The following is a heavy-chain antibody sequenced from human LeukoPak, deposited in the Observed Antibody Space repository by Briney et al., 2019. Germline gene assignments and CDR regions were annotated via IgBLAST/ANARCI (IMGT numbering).Heavy chain of an antibody. CDR1: GFTFGDYA. D-gene: IGHD3-3*01. J-gene: IGHJ3*02. Sequence: GGSLRLSCTASGFTFGDYAMSWVRQAPGKGLEWVGFIRSKAYGGTTEYAASVKGRFTISRDDSKSIAYLQMNSLKTEDTAVYYCTREPDRHDFWSGTPRAFDIWGQGTMVTVSS. CDR3: TREPDRHDFWSGTPRAFDI. V-gene: IGHV3-49*04. CDR2: IRSKAYGGTT.